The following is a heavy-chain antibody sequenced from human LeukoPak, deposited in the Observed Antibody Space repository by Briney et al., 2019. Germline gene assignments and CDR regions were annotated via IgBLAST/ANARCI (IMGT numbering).Heavy chain of an antibody. D-gene: IGHD6-13*01. J-gene: IGHJ6*03. V-gene: IGHV6-1*01. CDR2: TYYRSKWYN. CDR1: GDSVSSNSAA. Sequence: SQTLSHTCAISGDSVSSNSAAWNWIRQSPSRGLEWLGRTYYRSKWYNDYAVSVKSRITINPDTSKNQFSLQLNSVTPEDTAVYYCAREPIGAAGISYYYYMDVWGKGTTVTVSS. CDR3: AREPIGAAGISYYYYMDV.